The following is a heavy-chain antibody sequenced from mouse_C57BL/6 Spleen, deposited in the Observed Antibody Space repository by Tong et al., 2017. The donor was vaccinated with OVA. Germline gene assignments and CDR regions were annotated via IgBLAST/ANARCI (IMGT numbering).Heavy chain of an antibody. CDR2: ILPGGGST. J-gene: IGHJ4*01. CDR1: GYTFSSYW. CDR3: ARFDYGSNYAMDY. Sequence: VQLQESGAELMKPGASVKISCKATGYTFSSYWIEWVKQRPGHGLEWIGEILPGGGSTNYNEKFKGKATFTADTSSNSAYMQLSSLTSEDSAVYYCARFDYGSNYAMDYWGQGASVTVSS. V-gene: IGHV1-9*01. D-gene: IGHD1-1*01.